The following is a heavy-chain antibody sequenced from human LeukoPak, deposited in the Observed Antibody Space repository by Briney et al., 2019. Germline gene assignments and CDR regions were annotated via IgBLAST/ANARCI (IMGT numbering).Heavy chain of an antibody. CDR2: ISSGGSTI. J-gene: IGHJ4*02. CDR1: GFTFSDYY. CDR3: ARAIWPYGSGSSIDY. V-gene: IGHV3-11*01. D-gene: IGHD3-10*01. Sequence: GGSLRLSCAASGFTFSDYYMSWIRQAPGKGLEWVSYISSGGSTIYYADSVKGRFTISRDNAKNSLYLQMNSLRAEDTAVYYCARAIWPYGSGSSIDYWGQGTLVTVSS.